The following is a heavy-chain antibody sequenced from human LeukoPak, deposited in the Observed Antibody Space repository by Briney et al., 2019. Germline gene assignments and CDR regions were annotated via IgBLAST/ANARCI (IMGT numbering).Heavy chain of an antibody. D-gene: IGHD2-21*01. CDR2: IYYSGST. CDR1: GGSISSGDYY. J-gene: IGHJ4*02. Sequence: PSETLSLTCTVSGGSISSGDYYWSWIRQPPGKGLEWIGYIYYSGSTYYNPSLKSRVTISVDTSKNQFSLKLSSVTAADTAVYYCARGSLFYVAPYYFDYWGQGTLVTVSS. V-gene: IGHV4-30-4*01. CDR3: ARGSLFYVAPYYFDY.